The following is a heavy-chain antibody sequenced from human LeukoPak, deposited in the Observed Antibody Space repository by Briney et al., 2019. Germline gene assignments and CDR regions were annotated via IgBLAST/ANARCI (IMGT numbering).Heavy chain of an antibody. Sequence: SGPTLVKPTQTLTLTCTFSGFSLSTSGVGVGWIRQPPRKALEWLALIYWDDDKRYSPSPKSRLTITKNTSKNQVVLTMTNMDPVDTATYYCAHRGRYSSSWTFDYWGQGTLVAVSS. CDR2: IYWDDDK. D-gene: IGHD6-13*01. J-gene: IGHJ4*02. V-gene: IGHV2-5*02. CDR3: AHRGRYSSSWTFDY. CDR1: GFSLSTSGVG.